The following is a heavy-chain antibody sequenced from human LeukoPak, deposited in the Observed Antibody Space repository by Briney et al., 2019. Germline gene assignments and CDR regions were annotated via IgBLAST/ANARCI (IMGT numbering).Heavy chain of an antibody. D-gene: IGHD1-26*01. J-gene: IGHJ5*02. V-gene: IGHV1-18*01. CDR2: ISAYNGNT. CDR3: ARASGSYTENWFDP. CDR1: GYTFTSYG. Sequence: ASVKVSCKASGYTFTSYGISWVRQAPGQGLEWMGWISAYNGNTNYAQKLQGRVTMTTDTSTSTAYMELRSLRSDDTAVYYCARASGSYTENWFDPWGQGTLVTVSS.